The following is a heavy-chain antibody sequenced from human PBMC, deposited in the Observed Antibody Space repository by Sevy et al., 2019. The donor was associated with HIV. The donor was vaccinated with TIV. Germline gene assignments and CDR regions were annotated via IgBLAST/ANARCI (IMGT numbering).Heavy chain of an antibody. V-gene: IGHV3-33*04. CDR3: VREKGPFTAFDI. D-gene: IGHD3-16*01. Sequence: GGSLRLSCAASGFTFNIYGMHWVRQAPGEGLQWVAVIWKDGHNKFYADSVRGRFTFSRDNSRSTLSLQMDSLRVEDTAVYYCVREKGPFTAFDIWGQGTMVTVSS. CDR2: IWKDGHNK. J-gene: IGHJ3*02. CDR1: GFTFNIYG.